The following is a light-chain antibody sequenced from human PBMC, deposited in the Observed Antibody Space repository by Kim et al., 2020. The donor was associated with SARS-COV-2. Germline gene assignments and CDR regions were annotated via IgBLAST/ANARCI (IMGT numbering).Light chain of an antibody. Sequence: DIQLTQSPSSLSASVGDRVTITCRASQSVNSYLNWYQQKPGKAPKLLIFGASSLQSGVPSRFNGRESGTDFTLIITSLQPEDFASYYCQQSYSTPYTFGRGTKLEI. CDR2: GAS. CDR3: QQSYSTPYT. CDR1: QSVNSY. V-gene: IGKV1-39*01. J-gene: IGKJ2*01.